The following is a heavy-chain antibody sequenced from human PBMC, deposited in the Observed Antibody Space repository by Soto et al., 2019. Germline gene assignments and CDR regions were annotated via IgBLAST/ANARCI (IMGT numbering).Heavy chain of an antibody. J-gene: IGHJ4*02. CDR1: GWRFRGYD. D-gene: IGHD5-12*01. V-gene: IGHV4-34*01. Sequence: PSETLSLTCAVYGWRFRGYDLSWIRQPPGKGLEWIGEINHSGSTNYNPSLKSRVTISVDTSKNQFSLKLSSVTAADTAVYYCARARNVPLLYCGYDYADWGQGTLVTVSS. CDR3: ARARNVPLLYCGYDYAD. CDR2: INHSGST.